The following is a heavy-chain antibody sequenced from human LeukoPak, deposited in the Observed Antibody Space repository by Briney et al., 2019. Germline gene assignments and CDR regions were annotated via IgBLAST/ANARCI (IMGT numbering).Heavy chain of an antibody. D-gene: IGHD3-22*01. Sequence: GGSLRLSCAASGFTVSSNYMSWVRQAPGKGLEWVSVIYSGGSTYYADSVKGRFTTSRDNSKNTLYLQMNSLRAEDTAVYYCARVDSSGYYSWYFDYWGQGTLVTVSS. J-gene: IGHJ4*02. CDR2: IYSGGST. CDR3: ARVDSSGYYSWYFDY. V-gene: IGHV3-66*01. CDR1: GFTVSSNY.